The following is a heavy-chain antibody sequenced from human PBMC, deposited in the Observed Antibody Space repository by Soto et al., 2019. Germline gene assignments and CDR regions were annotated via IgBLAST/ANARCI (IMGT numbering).Heavy chain of an antibody. CDR3: ARGPSYSDSYFDH. J-gene: IGHJ4*02. V-gene: IGHV3-30*03. Sequence: PGGSLRLSCAASGFTFSNYAMHWVRQAPGKGLQWLAVISYDGNNKYYADSVEGRFTTSRDNSKNTVYLQMNSLRLEDTAVYYCARGPSYSDSYFDHWGQGTLVTVSS. D-gene: IGHD4-17*01. CDR1: GFTFSNYA. CDR2: ISYDGNNK.